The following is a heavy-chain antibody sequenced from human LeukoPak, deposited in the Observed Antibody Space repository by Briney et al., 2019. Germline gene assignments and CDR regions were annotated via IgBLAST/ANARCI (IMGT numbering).Heavy chain of an antibody. D-gene: IGHD3-3*01. V-gene: IGHV1-69*05. CDR3: ARSLRFLEWTYYYYYYMDV. CDR2: IIPIFGTA. J-gene: IGHJ6*03. Sequence: SVKVSCKASGYTFTSYGISWVRQAPGQGLEWMGGIIPIFGTANYAQKFQGRVTITTDESTSTAYMELSSLRSEDTAVYYCARSLRFLEWTYYYYYYMDVWGKGTTVTVSS. CDR1: GYTFTSYG.